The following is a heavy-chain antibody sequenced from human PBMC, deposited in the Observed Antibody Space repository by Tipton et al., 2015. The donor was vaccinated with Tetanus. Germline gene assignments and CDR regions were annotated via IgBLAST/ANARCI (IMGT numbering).Heavy chain of an antibody. CDR1: GFTFSSYG. J-gene: IGHJ4*02. Sequence: SLRLSCAASGFTFSSYGMHWVHQAPGKGLEWVSVIWYDGSDRYYADSVKGRFTISRDNSKNTLYLQMNSLRAEDTAVYYCAREADCSGGSCYSGDFDYWGQGTLVTVSS. CDR3: AREADCSGGSCYSGDFDY. D-gene: IGHD2-15*01. CDR2: IWYDGSDR. V-gene: IGHV3-33*01.